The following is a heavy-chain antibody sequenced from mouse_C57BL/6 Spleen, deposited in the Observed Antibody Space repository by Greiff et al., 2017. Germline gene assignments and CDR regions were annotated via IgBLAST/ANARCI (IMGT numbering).Heavy chain of an antibody. CDR2: IDPENGDT. V-gene: IGHV14-4*01. CDR1: GFNIKDDY. D-gene: IGHD2-4*01. Sequence: EVKLMESGAELVRPGASVKLSCTASGFNIKDDYMHWVKQRPEQGLEWIGWIDPENGDTEYASKFQGKATITADTSSNTAYLQLSSLTSEDTAVYYCTTGGLRPWFAYWGQGTLVTVSA. CDR3: TTGGLRPWFAY. J-gene: IGHJ3*01.